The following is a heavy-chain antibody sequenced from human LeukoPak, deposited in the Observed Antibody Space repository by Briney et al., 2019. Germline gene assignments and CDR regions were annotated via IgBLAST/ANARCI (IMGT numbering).Heavy chain of an antibody. D-gene: IGHD3-16*01. CDR3: AKDHWATTASVCDY. J-gene: IGHJ4*02. CDR2: IRYDGSNK. CDR1: GFTFSSYG. V-gene: IGHV3-30*02. Sequence: GGSLRPSCAASGFTFSSYGMHWVRQAPGKGLEWVAFIRYDGSNKYYADSVKGRFTISRDNSKNTLYLQMNSLRAEDTAVYYCAKDHWATTASVCDYWGQGTLVTVSS.